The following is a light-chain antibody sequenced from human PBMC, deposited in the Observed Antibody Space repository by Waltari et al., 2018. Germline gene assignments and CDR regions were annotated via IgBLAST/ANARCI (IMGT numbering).Light chain of an antibody. CDR2: GAS. V-gene: IGKV3-20*01. CDR1: QSVSRSY. Sequence: EIVLTQSPGTLSLSPGERATLSCRASQSVSRSYLAWYQQKPGQAPRLLIFGASRRATGIPDRFSGSGSGTDFTLTISRLEPEDFAVYYCQQFGRTFGQGTKLEIK. CDR3: QQFGRT. J-gene: IGKJ2*01.